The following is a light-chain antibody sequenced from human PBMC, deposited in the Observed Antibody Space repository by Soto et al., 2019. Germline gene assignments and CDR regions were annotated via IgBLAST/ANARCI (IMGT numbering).Light chain of an antibody. CDR3: SSYTSISTYV. CDR2: DVT. J-gene: IGLJ1*01. Sequence: QSALTHPASVSGSPGQSITISSPGTSVDVVCYNFVSWYQQHPDKAPKLMIYDVTNRPSGVSNRFSGSKSGNTASLTISGLQAEDEADYYCSSYTSISTYVFGTGTKVTV. V-gene: IGLV2-14*01. CDR1: SVDVVCYNF.